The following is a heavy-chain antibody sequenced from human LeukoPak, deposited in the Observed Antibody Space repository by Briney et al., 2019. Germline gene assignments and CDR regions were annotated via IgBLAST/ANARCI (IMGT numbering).Heavy chain of an antibody. V-gene: IGHV4-34*01. CDR2: INHSGST. J-gene: IGHJ4*02. D-gene: IGHD3-3*01. CDR3: ARLAGVVIYYFDY. Sequence: SETLSLTCAVYGGSFSGYYWSWIRQPPGNGLEWIGEINHSGSTNYNPSLKSRVTISVDTSKNQFSLKLSSVTAADTAVYYCARLAGVVIYYFDYWGQGTLVTVSS. CDR1: GGSFSGYY.